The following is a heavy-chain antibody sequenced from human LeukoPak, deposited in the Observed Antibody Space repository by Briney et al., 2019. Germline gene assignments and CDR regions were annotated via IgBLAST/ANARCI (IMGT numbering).Heavy chain of an antibody. J-gene: IGHJ3*02. Sequence: PGRSLRLSCAASGFTFSSYGMHWVRQAPGKGLEWVAVIWYDGSNKYYADSVKGRFTISRDNSKNTLYLEMISLRAEDTAMYYCAKGYNWNYLGAFDIWGQGTMVTVSS. CDR1: GFTFSSYG. CDR3: AKGYNWNYLGAFDI. V-gene: IGHV3-33*06. CDR2: IWYDGSNK. D-gene: IGHD1-7*01.